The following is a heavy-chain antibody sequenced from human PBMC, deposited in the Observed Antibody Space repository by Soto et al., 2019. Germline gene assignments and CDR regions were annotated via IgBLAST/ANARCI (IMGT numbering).Heavy chain of an antibody. Sequence: GGSLRLSCAASGFTFSDYYMSRIRQAPGKGLEWVSYISSSGSTIYYADSVKGRFTISRDNAKNSLYLQMNSLRAEDTAVYYCARSHTDSSAFDIWGQGTMVTVSS. CDR3: ARSHTDSSAFDI. CDR2: ISSSGSTI. CDR1: GFTFSDYY. J-gene: IGHJ3*02. V-gene: IGHV3-11*01. D-gene: IGHD4-17*01.